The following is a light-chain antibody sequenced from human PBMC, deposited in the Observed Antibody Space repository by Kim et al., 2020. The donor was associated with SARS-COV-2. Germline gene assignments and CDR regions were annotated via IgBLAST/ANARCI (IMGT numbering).Light chain of an antibody. J-gene: IGLJ2*01. V-gene: IGLV3-19*01. Sequence: SSELTQDPAVSVALGQTVRITCQGDSLRSYYATWYQQKPGQAPILVIYGKNNRYSGIPDRFSGSSSGNTASLTITGTQAGDEADYYCNSRDSNDNVVFGGGTQLTVL. CDR2: GKN. CDR1: SLRSYY. CDR3: NSRDSNDNVV.